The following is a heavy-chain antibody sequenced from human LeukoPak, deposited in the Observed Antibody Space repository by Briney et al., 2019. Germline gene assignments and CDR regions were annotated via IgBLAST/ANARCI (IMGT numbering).Heavy chain of an antibody. V-gene: IGHV4-34*01. J-gene: IGHJ5*02. CDR3: ARGVPAAIFRYNWFDP. D-gene: IGHD2-2*01. Sequence: PSETLSLPCAVYGGSFSGYYWSWIRQPPGKGLEWIGEINHSGSTNYNPSLKSRVTISVDTSKNQFSLKLSSVTAADTAVYYCARGVPAAIFRYNWFDPWGQGTLVTVSS. CDR2: INHSGST. CDR1: GGSFSGYY.